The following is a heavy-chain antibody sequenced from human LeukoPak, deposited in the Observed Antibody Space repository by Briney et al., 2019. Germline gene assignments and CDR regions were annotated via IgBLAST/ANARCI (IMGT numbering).Heavy chain of an antibody. CDR2: INSCGAT. V-gene: IGHV3-66*01. J-gene: IGHJ4*02. D-gene: IGHD2/OR15-2a*01. CDR3: ARGIGVDY. Sequence: GLVWVSFINSCGATYYADSVKGRFTISRDNSKNTLYLQMNSLRVEDTAVYYCARGIGVDYWGQGTLVTISP.